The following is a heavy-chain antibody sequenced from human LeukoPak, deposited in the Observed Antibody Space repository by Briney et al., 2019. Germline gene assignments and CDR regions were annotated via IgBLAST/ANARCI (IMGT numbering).Heavy chain of an antibody. V-gene: IGHV3-33*01. CDR2: IWYDGGTK. J-gene: IGHJ4*02. Sequence: PGGSLRLSCAASGFTSSSYGMHWVRQAPGKGLEWVAVIWYDGGTKYYADSVKGRFTISRDNSKNTLYLQMNSLKAEDTAVYYCATRGYCSGGSCYQWFAYWGQGTLVTVSS. D-gene: IGHD2-15*01. CDR3: ATRGYCSGGSCYQWFAY. CDR1: GFTSSSYG.